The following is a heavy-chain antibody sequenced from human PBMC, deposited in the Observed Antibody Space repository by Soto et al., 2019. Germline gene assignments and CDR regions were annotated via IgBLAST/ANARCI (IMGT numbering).Heavy chain of an antibody. CDR3: AKATATSGGDFEI. D-gene: IGHD1-1*01. V-gene: IGHV3-23*01. J-gene: IGHJ3*02. Sequence: GGSLRLSCAVSGFICSSYDMSWVRQAPGKGLEWVSTILVGGSTHYEDSVKGRFTISRDTSKNTVYLQMNSLTAGDTAFYYCAKATATSGGDFEIYGQGTMVTVS. CDR1: GFICSSYD. CDR2: ILVGGST.